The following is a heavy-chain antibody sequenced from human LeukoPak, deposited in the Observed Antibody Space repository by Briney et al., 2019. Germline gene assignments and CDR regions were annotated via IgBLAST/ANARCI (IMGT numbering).Heavy chain of an antibody. J-gene: IGHJ4*02. D-gene: IGHD3-9*01. Sequence: SETLSLTCTVSGGSISSYYWSWIRQPPGKGLEWIGYIYYSGSTNYNPSLKSRATISVDTSKNQFSLKLSSVTAADTAVYYCAREPRHYDILTGYPLYYFDYWGQGTLVTVSS. CDR1: GGSISSYY. V-gene: IGHV4-59*01. CDR2: IYYSGST. CDR3: AREPRHYDILTGYPLYYFDY.